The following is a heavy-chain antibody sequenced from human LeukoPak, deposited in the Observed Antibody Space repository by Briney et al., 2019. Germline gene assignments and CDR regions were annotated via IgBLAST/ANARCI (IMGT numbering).Heavy chain of an antibody. V-gene: IGHV1-2*02. Sequence: ASVEVSCKASGYTFTGYYMHWVRQAPGQGLEWMGWINPKSGGTNYAQRFQGRVTMTRDTSISSAYMELNRLRSDDAAVYYCVRGGYNYGVDYWGQGTPVTVSS. J-gene: IGHJ4*02. D-gene: IGHD5-18*01. CDR3: VRGGYNYGVDY. CDR2: INPKSGGT. CDR1: GYTFTGYY.